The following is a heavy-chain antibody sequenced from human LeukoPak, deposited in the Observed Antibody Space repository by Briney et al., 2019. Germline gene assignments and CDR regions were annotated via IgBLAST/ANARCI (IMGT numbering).Heavy chain of an antibody. J-gene: IGHJ3*02. Sequence: SETLSLTCTVSGGSISSFYWSWIRQSPGKGLQWIGYIYYSGSTNYNPSLKSRVTISVDTSKNQFSLKLSSVTAADTAVYYCARGSPITMITDGGAFDIWGQGTMVTVSS. V-gene: IGHV4-59*01. D-gene: IGHD3-22*01. CDR1: GGSISSFY. CDR3: ARGSPITMITDGGAFDI. CDR2: IYYSGST.